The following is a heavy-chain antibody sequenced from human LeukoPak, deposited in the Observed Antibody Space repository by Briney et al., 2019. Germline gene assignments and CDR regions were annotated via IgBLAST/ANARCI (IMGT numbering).Heavy chain of an antibody. CDR2: ISGSGGST. CDR3: AASPVYDSSGYCDY. D-gene: IGHD3-22*01. J-gene: IGHJ4*02. V-gene: IGHV3-23*01. CDR1: GLTFRSYA. Sequence: PGGSLRLSCEASGLTFRSYAMSWVGQAPGKGLEWVSAISGSGGSTYYADSVKGRFTISRDNSKNTLYLQMNSLRAEDTAVYYCAASPVYDSSGYCDYWGQGTLVTVSS.